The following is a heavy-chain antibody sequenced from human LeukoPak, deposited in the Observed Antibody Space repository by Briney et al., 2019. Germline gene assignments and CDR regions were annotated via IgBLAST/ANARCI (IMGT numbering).Heavy chain of an antibody. CDR2: INPSGGST. CDR1: GYRFTSYD. Sequence: GASVKVSCKASGYRFTSYDMHWVRQAPGHGLEWMGIINPSGGSTSYAQRFQGRVAVTRDTSTTTVYMEVNSLTSEDTAVYFCARDGPTAAPFDYWGQGTLVTVSS. V-gene: IGHV1-46*01. J-gene: IGHJ4*02. CDR3: ARDGPTAAPFDY. D-gene: IGHD2-2*01.